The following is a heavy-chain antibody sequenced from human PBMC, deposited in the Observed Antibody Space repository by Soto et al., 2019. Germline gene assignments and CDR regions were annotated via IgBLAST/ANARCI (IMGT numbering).Heavy chain of an antibody. V-gene: IGHV4-4*07. CDR2: LYSSGNT. CDR1: GASINSYG. J-gene: IGHJ4*02. CDR3: ARGPYSSGSYVLDS. D-gene: IGHD6-19*01. Sequence: SETLSLTCTVSGASINSYGWSWIRQPAGKGLEWIGRLYSSGNTDYNPSFKSRLTMSADVSQNHFSLKLFSVTAADTAVYFCARGPYSSGSYVLDSWGQGILVTV.